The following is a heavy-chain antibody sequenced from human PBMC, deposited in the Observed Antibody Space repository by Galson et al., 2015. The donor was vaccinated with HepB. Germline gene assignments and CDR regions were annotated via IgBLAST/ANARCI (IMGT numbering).Heavy chain of an antibody. Sequence: SLRLSCAASGFTFNGYSMHWVRQAPGRGLEWVAVISYDGSDKYYADSVKGRFTFSRDNSKNTLYLQMDSLRAEDTAVYYCARDRYPSTSWIYYYMDVWGKGATVTVSS. CDR3: ARDRYPSTSWIYYYMDV. V-gene: IGHV3-30-3*01. J-gene: IGHJ6*03. CDR2: ISYDGSDK. CDR1: GFTFNGYS. D-gene: IGHD6-13*01.